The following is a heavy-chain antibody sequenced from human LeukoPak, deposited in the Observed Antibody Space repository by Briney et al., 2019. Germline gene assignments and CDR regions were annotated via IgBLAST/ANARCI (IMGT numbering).Heavy chain of an antibody. Sequence: GGSLRLSCAASGFTFSSYAMHWVRQAPGKGLEWVAVISYDGSNKYYADSVKGRFTISRDNAKNSLYLQMNSLRAEDTAVYYCARPYYYGSGKDYYYYYYMDVWGKGTTVTISS. CDR2: ISYDGSNK. CDR1: GFTFSSYA. J-gene: IGHJ6*03. CDR3: ARPYYYGSGKDYYYYYYMDV. V-gene: IGHV3-30*04. D-gene: IGHD3-10*01.